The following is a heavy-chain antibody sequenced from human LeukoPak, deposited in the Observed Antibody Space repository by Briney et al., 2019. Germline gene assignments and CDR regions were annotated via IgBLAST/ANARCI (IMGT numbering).Heavy chain of an antibody. D-gene: IGHD3-10*02. Sequence: GGSLRLSCAASGFTFSSYSMNWVRQAPGKGLEWVSSISSSSTYIYYADSVKGRFTISRDNAKNSLYLQMNSLRAEDTAVYYCAELGITMIGGVWGKGTTVTISS. J-gene: IGHJ6*04. V-gene: IGHV3-21*01. CDR1: GFTFSSYS. CDR3: AELGITMIGGV. CDR2: ISSSSTYI.